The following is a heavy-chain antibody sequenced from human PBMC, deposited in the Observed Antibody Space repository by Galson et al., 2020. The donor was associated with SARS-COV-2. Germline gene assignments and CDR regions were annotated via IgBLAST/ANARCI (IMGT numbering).Heavy chain of an antibody. CDR2: IYYSGST. CDR3: ARSTATIFGVVADAFDM. CDR1: GGSISRSSYY. V-gene: IGHV4-39*01. Sequence: TSETLSLTCTVSGGSISRSSYYWGWIRQPPGKGLEWIGSIYYSGSTYYNPSLKSRVTISVDTSKNQFSLRLRSVTAADTALYYCARSTATIFGVVADAFDMWGQGTMVTVSS. D-gene: IGHD3-3*01. J-gene: IGHJ3*02.